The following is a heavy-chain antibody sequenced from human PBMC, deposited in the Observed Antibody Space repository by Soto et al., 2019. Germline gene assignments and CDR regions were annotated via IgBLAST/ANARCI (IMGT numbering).Heavy chain of an antibody. D-gene: IGHD3-3*01. CDR2: ISPDGSDK. Sequence: GGSLRLSCAASEFIFSSYAMHWVRQAPGKGLEWVAVISPDGSDKDYADSVKGRFTISRDNSKNTLHLEMNRLRGEDTAVYYCAKDHLPVSGIYWGIGHWGQGTLVTVSS. CDR3: AKDHLPVSGIYWGIGH. J-gene: IGHJ4*02. CDR1: EFIFSSYA. V-gene: IGHV3-30*18.